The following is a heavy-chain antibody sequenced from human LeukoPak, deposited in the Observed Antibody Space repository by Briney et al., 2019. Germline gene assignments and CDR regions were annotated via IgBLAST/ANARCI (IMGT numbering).Heavy chain of an antibody. J-gene: IGHJ4*02. CDR1: GFTFSSYA. D-gene: IGHD2-2*01. CDR3: ARDPVVPAAQQFDY. Sequence: PGGSLRLSCAASGFTFSSYAMHWVRQAPGKGLEWVAVISYDGSNKYYADSAKGRFTISRDNSKNTLYLQMNSLRAEDTAVYYCARDPVVPAAQQFDYWGQGTLVTVSS. V-gene: IGHV3-30-3*01. CDR2: ISYDGSNK.